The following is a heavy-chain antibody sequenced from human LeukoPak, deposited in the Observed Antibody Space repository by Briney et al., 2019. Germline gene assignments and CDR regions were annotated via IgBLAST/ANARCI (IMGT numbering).Heavy chain of an antibody. CDR1: GCTFTSYY. V-gene: IGHV1-46*01. CDR3: ARARWELLEGYYFDY. J-gene: IGHJ4*02. Sequence: ASVKVSCKASGCTFTSYYMHWVRQAPGQGLEWMGIINPSGGSTSYAQKFQGRVTMTRDMSTSTAYMELSSLRSEDTAVYYCARARWELLEGYYFDYWGQGTLVTVSS. D-gene: IGHD1-26*01. CDR2: INPSGGST.